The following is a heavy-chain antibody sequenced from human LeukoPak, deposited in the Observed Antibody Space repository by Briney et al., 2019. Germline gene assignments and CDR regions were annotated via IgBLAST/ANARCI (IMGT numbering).Heavy chain of an antibody. CDR2: ISSNGGST. V-gene: IGHV3-64*01. D-gene: IGHD5-18*01. CDR3: ARRRGYSYDLDY. J-gene: IGHJ4*02. CDR1: GFTFSSYA. Sequence: GGSLRLSCAASGFTFSSYAMHWVRQAPGKGLEYVSAISSNGGSTYYANSVKGRFTISRDNSKNTLYLQMGSLGAEDMAVYYCARRRGYSYDLDYWGQGTLVTVSS.